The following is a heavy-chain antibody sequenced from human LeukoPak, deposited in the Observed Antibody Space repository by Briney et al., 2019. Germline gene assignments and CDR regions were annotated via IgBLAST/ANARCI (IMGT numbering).Heavy chain of an antibody. D-gene: IGHD6-13*01. Sequence: SVKVSCKAVGDTFSIYGINWVRQAPGQGLEWMGGIIPISGAAEYAQKFQGRVTITADEPTTTAYMELTSLTSDDTAVYYCARGGYTGIAAAAPTPFDYWGQGTLVTVSS. CDR3: ARGGYTGIAAAAPTPFDY. CDR2: IIPISGAA. CDR1: GDTFSIYG. V-gene: IGHV1-69*13. J-gene: IGHJ4*02.